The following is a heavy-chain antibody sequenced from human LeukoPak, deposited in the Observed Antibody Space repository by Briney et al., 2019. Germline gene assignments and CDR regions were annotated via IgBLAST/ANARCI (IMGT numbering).Heavy chain of an antibody. CDR2: IYYSGST. V-gene: IGHV4-39*07. CDR3: ARGELGLVEQQLEDY. CDR1: GGSISTSHYY. Sequence: SETLSLTCTVSGGSISTSHYYWGWIRQPPGKGLEWIGNIYYSGSTYYNPSLKSRVTISVDTSKIQFSLKLSSVTAADTAVYYCARGELGLVEQQLEDYWGQGTLVTVSS. D-gene: IGHD6-13*01. J-gene: IGHJ4*02.